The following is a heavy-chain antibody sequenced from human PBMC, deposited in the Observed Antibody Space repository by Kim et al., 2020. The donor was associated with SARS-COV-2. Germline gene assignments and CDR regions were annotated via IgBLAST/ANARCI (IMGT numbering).Heavy chain of an antibody. CDR2: YGATP. V-gene: IGHV3-49*01. Sequence: YGATPEYAACVKGRFTISRDSSKGFAFLQMNSLKVEDTAVYYCTEWGGMDVWGQGTTVTVSS. J-gene: IGHJ6*02. D-gene: IGHD3-16*01. CDR3: TEWGGMDV.